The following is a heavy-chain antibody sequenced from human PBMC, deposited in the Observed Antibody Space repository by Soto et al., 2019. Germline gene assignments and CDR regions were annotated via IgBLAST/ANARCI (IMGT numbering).Heavy chain of an antibody. Sequence: EVQLVESGGGFVQPGGSLRLSCAGSGSIFSVYDMHWVRQVIGKGLEWVSTIGNGGDTYYSDSVKGRFTISRENAKNSLYLQMNSLRAGDTAVYYCARGFPFYYYMDVWGKGTTVTVSS. CDR1: GSIFSVYD. D-gene: IGHD2-21*01. CDR3: ARGFPFYYYMDV. J-gene: IGHJ6*03. V-gene: IGHV3-13*01. CDR2: IGNGGDT.